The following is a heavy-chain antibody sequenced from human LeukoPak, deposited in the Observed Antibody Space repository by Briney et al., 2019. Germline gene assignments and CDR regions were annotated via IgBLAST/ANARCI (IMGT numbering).Heavy chain of an antibody. J-gene: IGHJ4*02. D-gene: IGHD3-22*01. CDR3: VKDDSYYYDSSGRDS. Sequence: AGGSLRLSCSASGFTFSSYIMHWARQAPGKGLEYVSAITSNGDTTYYADSMKGRVTISRDDSKNTLYLQMSSLGAEDTAVYYCVKDDSYYYDSSGRDSWGQGTLVTVSS. CDR2: ITSNGDTT. CDR1: GFTFSSYI. V-gene: IGHV3-64D*09.